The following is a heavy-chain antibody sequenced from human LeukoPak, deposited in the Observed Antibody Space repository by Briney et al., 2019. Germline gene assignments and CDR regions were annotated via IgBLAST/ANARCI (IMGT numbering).Heavy chain of an antibody. J-gene: IGHJ4*02. CDR2: INPSFGST. V-gene: IGHV1-46*01. CDR3: ARELRSVETPRYNYFDY. CDR1: AYTFTDYY. Sequence: ASGKVSCKASAYTFTDYYIHWVRQAPGQGLEWVGIINPSFGSTTYAQSFQGRVAMTRDTSTSTVYMELSSLRSEDTAVYYCARELRSVETPRYNYFDYWGQGTLVTVSS. D-gene: IGHD4-23*01.